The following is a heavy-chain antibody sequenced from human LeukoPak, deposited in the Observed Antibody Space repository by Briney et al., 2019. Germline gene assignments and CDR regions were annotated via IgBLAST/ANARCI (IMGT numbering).Heavy chain of an antibody. Sequence: PGGSLRLSCAASGFTFSSYWMSWVRQAPGKGLEWVSVISASGGTTYYADSVKGRFTISRDNSRDTLYVQMDSLRGEDTAVYYCAKGIYDFWSGYPYYLDSWGQGTLVTVSS. V-gene: IGHV3-23*01. CDR2: ISASGGTT. D-gene: IGHD3-3*01. CDR1: GFTFSSYW. CDR3: AKGIYDFWSGYPYYLDS. J-gene: IGHJ4*02.